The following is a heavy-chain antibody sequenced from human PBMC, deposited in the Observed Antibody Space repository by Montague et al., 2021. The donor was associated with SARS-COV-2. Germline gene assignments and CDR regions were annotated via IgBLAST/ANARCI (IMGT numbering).Heavy chain of an antibody. CDR1: GGSISSYY. Sequence: SETLSLTCTVSGGSISSYYWSWIRQPAGKGLEWIGRFYTTGSTNYNPSLKSRVTMSVDTSKNQFSLKLSSVTAADTAVYYCARSTFYSSGSWDNWYFDLWGRGTLVTVSS. J-gene: IGHJ2*01. V-gene: IGHV4-4*07. D-gene: IGHD6-19*01. CDR3: ARSTFYSSGSWDNWYFDL. CDR2: FYTTGST.